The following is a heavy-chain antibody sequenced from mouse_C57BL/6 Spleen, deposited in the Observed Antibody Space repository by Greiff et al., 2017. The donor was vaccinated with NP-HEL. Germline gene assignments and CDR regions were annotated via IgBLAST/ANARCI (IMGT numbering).Heavy chain of an antibody. J-gene: IGHJ2*01. Sequence: VQLKESGPGLVKPSQSLSLTCSVTGYSITSGYYWNWIRQFPGNKLEWMGYISYDGSNNSNPSLKNRISITRDTSKNQFFLKLNSVTTEDTATYYCASYGYDYFDDWGQGTTLTVSS. CDR3: ASYGYDYFDD. CDR1: GYSITSGYY. V-gene: IGHV3-6*01. CDR2: ISYDGSN. D-gene: IGHD2-2*01.